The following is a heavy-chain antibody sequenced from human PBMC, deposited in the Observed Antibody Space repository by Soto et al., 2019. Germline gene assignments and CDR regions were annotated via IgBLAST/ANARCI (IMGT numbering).Heavy chain of an antibody. CDR1: GGSISSYY. J-gene: IGHJ5*02. CDR2: IYYSGST. D-gene: IGHD3-3*01. CDR3: ARERWQEYYDFWSGYYKNWSDP. V-gene: IGHV4-59*01. Sequence: SETLSLTCTVSGGSISSYYWSWIRQPPGKGLEWIGYIYYSGSTNYNPSLKSRVTISVDTSKNQFSLKLSSVTAADTAVYYCARERWQEYYDFWSGYYKNWSDPWGQGTLVTVSS.